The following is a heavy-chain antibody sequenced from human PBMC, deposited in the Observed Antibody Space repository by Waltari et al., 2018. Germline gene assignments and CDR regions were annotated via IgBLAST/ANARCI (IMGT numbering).Heavy chain of an antibody. J-gene: IGHJ4*02. D-gene: IGHD4-17*01. CDR3: ARDLEGYGYYWRSD. CDR1: GGSVRRGSYS. V-gene: IGHV4-61*01. Sequence: QVQLQESGPGLVKPSEPLSLTGTVSGGSVRRGSYSWRWIRPPPGKVLEWIGYIYYSGSTNYNPSLKSRVTISVDTSKNQFSLKLSSVTAADTAVYYCARDLEGYGYYWRSDWGQGTLVTVSS. CDR2: IYYSGST.